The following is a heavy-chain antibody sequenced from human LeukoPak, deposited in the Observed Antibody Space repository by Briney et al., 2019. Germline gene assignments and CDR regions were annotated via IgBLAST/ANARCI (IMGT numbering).Heavy chain of an antibody. J-gene: IGHJ5*02. CDR1: GYTFTGYY. CDR3: ARDQAYYYDSSGPHGEVWFDP. Sequence: ASVKVSCKASGYTFTGYYMHWVRQAPGQGLEWMGWINPNSGGTNYAQKFQGRVTMTRDTSISTAYMELSRLRSDDTAVYYCARDQAYYYDSSGPHGEVWFDPWGQGTLVTVSS. D-gene: IGHD3-22*01. V-gene: IGHV1-2*02. CDR2: INPNSGGT.